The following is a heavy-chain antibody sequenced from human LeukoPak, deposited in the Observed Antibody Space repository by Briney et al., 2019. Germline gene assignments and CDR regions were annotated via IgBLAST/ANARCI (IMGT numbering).Heavy chain of an antibody. J-gene: IGHJ4*02. V-gene: IGHV3-23*01. Sequence: GGSLRLSCAASGFTFSSYAMSWVLQPPGKGLEWVSAISGSGGYTYYADSVKGRFTISRDNSKNTLYLHMNSLRAEDTAVYYCAKHLPIAVAGYFDYWGQGTLVTVSS. CDR1: GFTFSSYA. D-gene: IGHD6-19*01. CDR2: ISGSGGYT. CDR3: AKHLPIAVAGYFDY.